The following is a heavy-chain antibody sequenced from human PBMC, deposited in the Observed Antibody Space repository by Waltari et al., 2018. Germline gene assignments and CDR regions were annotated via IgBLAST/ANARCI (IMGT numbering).Heavy chain of an antibody. D-gene: IGHD6-13*01. CDR2: IYTSGST. CDR3: ARERSSSGYRDDAFDI. V-gene: IGHV4-4*07. Sequence: QVQLQESGPGLVKPSETLSLTCTVSGGSISSYYWSWIRQPAGKGLEWIGRIYTSGSTNKNPSLKIQVTLSVDTAKIQFSLKLSSVTAADTAVYDCARERSSSGYRDDAFDIWGQGTMVTVSS. CDR1: GGSISSYY. J-gene: IGHJ3*02.